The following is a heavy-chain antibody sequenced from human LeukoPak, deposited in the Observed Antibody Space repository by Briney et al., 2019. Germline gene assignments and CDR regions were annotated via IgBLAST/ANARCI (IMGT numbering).Heavy chain of an antibody. CDR3: ARDRAVRYFDY. J-gene: IGHJ4*02. V-gene: IGHV3-33*01. CDR2: IWYDGTKK. CDR1: GFTFSNYG. D-gene: IGHD3-16*02. Sequence: GGSLRLSCAASGFTFSNYGMHWVRQAPGKGLEWVAVIWYDGTKKYYADSVKGRLTISRDNSKNTLYLEMNSLRAEDTAVYYCARDRAVRYFDYWGQGTLVAVSS.